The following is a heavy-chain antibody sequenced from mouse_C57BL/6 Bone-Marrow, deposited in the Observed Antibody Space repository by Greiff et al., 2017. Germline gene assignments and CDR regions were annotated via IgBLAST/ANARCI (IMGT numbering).Heavy chain of an antibody. V-gene: IGHV1-64*01. D-gene: IGHD3-1*01. CDR1: GYTFTSYW. CDR3: ASGGWVFDY. CDR2: IHPNSGST. Sequence: QVQLQQPGAELVKPGASVKLSCKASGYTFTSYWMHWVKQRPGQGLEWIGMIHPNSGSTNYNEKFKSKATLTVDKSSSTAYMQLSSRTSEDSAVYYCASGGWVFDYWGQGTTRTVSS. J-gene: IGHJ2*01.